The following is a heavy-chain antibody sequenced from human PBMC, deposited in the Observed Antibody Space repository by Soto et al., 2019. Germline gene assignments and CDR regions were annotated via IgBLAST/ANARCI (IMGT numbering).Heavy chain of an antibody. V-gene: IGHV3-23*01. CDR3: AKNHDSSGYPNFFDY. CDR1: GFTFSSYA. Sequence: GGSLRLSCAASGFTFSSYAMSWVRQAPGKGLEWVSAISGSGGSTYYADSVKGRFTISRDNSKNTLYLQMNSLRAEDTAVYYCAKNHDSSGYPNFFDYWGQGTRVTVXS. CDR2: ISGSGGST. J-gene: IGHJ4*02. D-gene: IGHD3-22*01.